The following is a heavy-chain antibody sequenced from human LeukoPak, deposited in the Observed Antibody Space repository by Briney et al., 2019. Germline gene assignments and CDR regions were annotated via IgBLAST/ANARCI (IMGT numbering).Heavy chain of an antibody. CDR2: ISGSGGST. Sequence: PGGSLRLSCAASGFTFSSYAMTWVRQAPGKGLEWGSGISGSGGSTYYADSVKGRVTISRDNSKNTLCLQMKSLRAEDTALYYCAKDSGAIALREIVDNWGQGTLVTVSS. V-gene: IGHV3-23*01. D-gene: IGHD1-26*01. CDR1: GFTFSSYA. CDR3: AKDSGAIALREIVDN. J-gene: IGHJ4*02.